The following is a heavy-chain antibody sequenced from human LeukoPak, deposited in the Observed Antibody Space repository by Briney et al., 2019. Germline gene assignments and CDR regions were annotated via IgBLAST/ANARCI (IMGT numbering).Heavy chain of an antibody. CDR1: GFTVSSNY. D-gene: IGHD2-8*02. Sequence: QPGGSLRLSCAASGFTVSSNYMTWVRQAPGKGLEWVSAISADAVDTFYAPSVKGRFTISRDNSKNTMYLQINSLRAEDTAIYYCAKDVWWSVSWGQGTLVTVSS. J-gene: IGHJ5*02. CDR3: AKDVWWSVS. CDR2: ISADAVDT. V-gene: IGHV3-23*01.